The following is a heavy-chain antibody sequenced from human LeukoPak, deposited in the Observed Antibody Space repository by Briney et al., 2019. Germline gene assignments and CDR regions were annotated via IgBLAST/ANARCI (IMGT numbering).Heavy chain of an antibody. D-gene: IGHD6-6*01. V-gene: IGHV4-34*01. CDR2: INHSGST. CDR3: ARVGSSSY. Sequence: KPSETLSLTCAAYGGSFSGYYWSWIRQPPGKGLEWIGEINHSGSTNYNPSLKSRVTISVDTSKNQFSLKLSSVTAADTAVYYCARVGSSSYWGQGTLVTVSS. J-gene: IGHJ4*02. CDR1: GGSFSGYY.